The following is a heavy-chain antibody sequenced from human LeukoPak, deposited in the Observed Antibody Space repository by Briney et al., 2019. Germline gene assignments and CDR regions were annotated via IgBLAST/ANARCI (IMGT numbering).Heavy chain of an antibody. V-gene: IGHV3-74*01. Sequence: PGGSLRLSCAASTLSIYWVHWVRQAPGKGLVWVSRITSDGRASNYADSVKGRFTISRDNAKNTVYLQMKSLRAEDTAVYYCARDMHGPRDYWGQGTLVTVSS. CDR2: ITSDGRAS. J-gene: IGHJ4*02. CDR3: ARDMHGPRDY. CDR1: TLSIYW. D-gene: IGHD2-2*01.